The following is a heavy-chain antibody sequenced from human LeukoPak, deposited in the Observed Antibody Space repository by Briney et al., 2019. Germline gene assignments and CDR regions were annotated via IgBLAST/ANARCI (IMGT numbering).Heavy chain of an antibody. CDR3: ARVPFDTDSYYYYLGMDV. CDR2: ISYSWST. V-gene: IGHV4-59*01. D-gene: IGHD2-21*02. J-gene: IGHJ6*02. Sequence: PSESLSLTCTVSGGSISSYYWSWIRQPPGKGLEWIGYISYSWSTNYNPSLKSRVTISVDTSKNQFSLKLSSVTAADTAVYYCARVPFDTDSYYYYLGMDVWGQGTTVTVSS. CDR1: GGSISSYY.